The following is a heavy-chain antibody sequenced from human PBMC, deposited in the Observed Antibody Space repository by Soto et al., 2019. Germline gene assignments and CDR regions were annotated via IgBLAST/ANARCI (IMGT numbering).Heavy chain of an antibody. J-gene: IGHJ4*02. D-gene: IGHD3-9*01. Sequence: PGGSLRLSCAASGFTFGDYAMHWVRQAPGKGLEWVSGITWNGVAIGYVDSVKGRFAISRDNAKNSLYLQMNSLRREDTAFYYCIRKYYNTLGDYWGQGTLVTVSS. V-gene: IGHV3-9*01. CDR1: GFTFGDYA. CDR3: IRKYYNTLGDY. CDR2: ITWNGVAI.